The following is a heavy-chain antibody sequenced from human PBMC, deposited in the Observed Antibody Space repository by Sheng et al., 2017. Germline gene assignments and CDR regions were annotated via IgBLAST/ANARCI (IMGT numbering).Heavy chain of an antibody. Sequence: QLQLQESGPGLVKPSETLSLTCTVSGGSISSSSYYWGWIRQPPGKGLEWIGSIYYSGSTYYNPSLKSRVTISVDTSKNQFSLKLSSVTAADTAVYYCARDRGSSSYFDYWGQGTLVHRLL. V-gene: IGHV4-39*07. D-gene: IGHD6-6*01. CDR2: IYYSGST. CDR1: GGSISSSSYY. J-gene: IGHJ4*02. CDR3: ARDRGSSSYFDY.